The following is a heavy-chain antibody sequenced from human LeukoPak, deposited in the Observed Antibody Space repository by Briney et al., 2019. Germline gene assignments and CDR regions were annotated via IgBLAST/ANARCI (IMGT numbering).Heavy chain of an antibody. J-gene: IGHJ4*02. CDR1: GFSFGSSP. D-gene: IGHD1-26*01. CDR2: IGGGGDST. CDR3: AKEESVGANFDY. Sequence: GESLRLSCVASGFSFGSSPMSSVRQAPGKGLEWVSTIGGGGDSTFYADSVKGRFTISRDNSKNTLYLQMNSLRAEDTAVYYCAKEESVGANFDYWGQGTLVTVSS. V-gene: IGHV3-23*01.